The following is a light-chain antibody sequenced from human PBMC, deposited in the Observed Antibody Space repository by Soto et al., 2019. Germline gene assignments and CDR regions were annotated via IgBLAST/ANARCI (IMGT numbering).Light chain of an antibody. J-gene: IGLJ3*02. CDR2: RNN. Sequence: QAVVTQPPSASGTPGQRVTISCSGSSSNIGSNYVYWYQQLPGTAPKLLIYRNNQRPSGVPDRFSGSKSGTSASLAISGLQSEDEADYYCAAWDDSLNGRVFGGGTKLTVL. CDR3: AAWDDSLNGRV. V-gene: IGLV1-47*01. CDR1: SSNIGSNY.